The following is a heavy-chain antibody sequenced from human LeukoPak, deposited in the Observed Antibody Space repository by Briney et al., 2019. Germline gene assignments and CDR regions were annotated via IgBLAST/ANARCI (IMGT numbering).Heavy chain of an antibody. D-gene: IGHD6-19*01. CDR3: ARMQWLAVYFDY. V-gene: IGHV3-7*03. Sequence: GGSLRLSCAASEFTFSSYWMSWVRQAPGKGLEWVANIKQDGSEKYYVDSVKGRFTISRDNAKNSLYLQMNSLRAEDTAVYYCARMQWLAVYFDYWGQGTLVTVSS. CDR1: EFTFSSYW. J-gene: IGHJ4*02. CDR2: IKQDGSEK.